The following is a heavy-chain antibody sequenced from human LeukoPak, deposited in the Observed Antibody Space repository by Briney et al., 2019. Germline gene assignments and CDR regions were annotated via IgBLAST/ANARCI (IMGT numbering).Heavy chain of an antibody. D-gene: IGHD6-6*01. CDR2: ISDGGAAT. J-gene: IGHJ6*02. Sequence: PGGSLRLSCAASGFIFSNYAMTCVRQAPGKGLEWVSVISDGGAATYYADSVKGRFTISRDNYKNTLDLQMNSLRAEDTAVYYCAKAGSELYTRSSGVHYYFYYGMDVWGQGATVTVSS. CDR3: AKAGSELYTRSSGVHYYFYYGMDV. CDR1: GFIFSNYA. V-gene: IGHV3-23*01.